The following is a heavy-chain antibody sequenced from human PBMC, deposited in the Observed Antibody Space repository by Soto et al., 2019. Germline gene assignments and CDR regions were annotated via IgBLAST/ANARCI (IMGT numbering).Heavy chain of an antibody. J-gene: IGHJ4*02. V-gene: IGHV1-46*01. D-gene: IGHD3-22*01. CDR2: IKPSGGFT. CDR3: ARGDSSGSYYFDY. Sequence: PGESLKISCKASGYSFSSYYIHWVRQAPGQGLEWMGIIKPSGGFTTYAQKFRGRVTMTRDTPSSTVYMELSSLRSEDTAVYYCARGDSSGSYYFDYWGQGTLVTVSS. CDR1: GYSFSSYY.